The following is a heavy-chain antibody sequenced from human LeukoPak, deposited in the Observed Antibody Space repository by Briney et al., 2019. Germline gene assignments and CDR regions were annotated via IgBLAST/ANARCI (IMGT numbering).Heavy chain of an antibody. CDR1: GGSISSTIYY. CDR3: ARDPGLVWFGDQAFDI. J-gene: IGHJ3*02. Sequence: SETLSLTCTVSGGSISSTIYYWAWIRQPPGKGLEWIGSIYYSGSTYYNPSLKSRVIISVDTSKNQFSLKLTSATATDTAVYYCARDPGLVWFGDQAFDIWGQGTMVTVSS. CDR2: IYYSGST. D-gene: IGHD3-10*01. V-gene: IGHV4-39*07.